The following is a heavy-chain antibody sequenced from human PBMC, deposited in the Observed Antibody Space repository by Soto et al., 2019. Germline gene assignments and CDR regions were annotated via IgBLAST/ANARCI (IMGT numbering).Heavy chain of an antibody. CDR3: ARAXXXXXXXXXXXXXXS. CDR1: GGSLSDYS. V-gene: IGHV4-34*01. Sequence: SETLSLTCAVYGGSLSDYSWTWIRQAPRRGLEWIGDVDTSAITHYNPSLESRVTFSIDTSNSQFSLRLSSVTAADTAVYFCARAXXXXXXXXXXXXXXSWGQGTPVTVSS. J-gene: IGHJ4*02. CDR2: VDTSAIT.